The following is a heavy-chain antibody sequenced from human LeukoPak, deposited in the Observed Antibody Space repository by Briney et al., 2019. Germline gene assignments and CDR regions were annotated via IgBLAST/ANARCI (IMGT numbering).Heavy chain of an antibody. D-gene: IGHD1-14*01. CDR3: ARARPGYYFDY. Sequence: ASVKVSCKXSGYTFTSYDINWVRQSTGQGLEWMGWMNPNSGNTGYAQKFQGRVTMTRNTSISTAYMELSSLRSEDTAVSYCARARPGYYFDYWGQGTLVTVSS. CDR1: GYTFTSYD. J-gene: IGHJ4*02. CDR2: MNPNSGNT. V-gene: IGHV1-8*01.